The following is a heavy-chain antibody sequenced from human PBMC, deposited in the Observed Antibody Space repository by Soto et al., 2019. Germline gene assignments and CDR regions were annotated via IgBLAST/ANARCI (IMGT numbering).Heavy chain of an antibody. J-gene: IGHJ6*02. Sequence: ASVKVSCKASGYSFSTYAMHWVRQAPGQSLEWMGWINGGTGQTKFSQRFQDRITITRDTSASTAYMELSSLRSEDTAVYYCARGKGMEENYYYYGLDIWGQGTTVTVSS. CDR2: INGGTGQT. D-gene: IGHD1-1*01. CDR1: GYSFSTYA. CDR3: ARGKGMEENYYYYGLDI. V-gene: IGHV1-3*01.